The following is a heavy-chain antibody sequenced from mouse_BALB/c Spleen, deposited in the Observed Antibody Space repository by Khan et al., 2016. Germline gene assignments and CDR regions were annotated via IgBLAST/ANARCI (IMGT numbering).Heavy chain of an antibody. J-gene: IGHJ3*01. D-gene: IGHD1-2*01. CDR2: ISNGGGST. CDR3: ASSSITTATGCAY. V-gene: IGHV5-12*02. CDR1: GFTFSDYY. Sequence: EVELVESGGGLVQPGGSLKLSCATSGFTFSDYYMYWVRQTPEKRLEWVAYISNGGGSTYYPDTVKGRFTISRDNAKNTLYLQMSRLKSEDTAMYYCASSSITTATGCAYWGQGTLVTVSA.